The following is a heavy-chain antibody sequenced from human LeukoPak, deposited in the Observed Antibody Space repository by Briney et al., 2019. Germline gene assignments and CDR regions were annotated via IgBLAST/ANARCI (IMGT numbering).Heavy chain of an antibody. CDR2: TYYKSRWHY. CDR3: ARRLTQYDCFDP. CDR1: GDSVSSNSAA. Sequence: SQTLSLTCAISGDSVSSNSAAWNWIRQSPSRGLEWLARTYYKSRWHYDYAVSVKSRININPDTSKNQFSLHLNSVTPEDTAVYYCARRLTQYDCFDPWGQGILVTVSS. D-gene: IGHD2-2*01. V-gene: IGHV6-1*01. J-gene: IGHJ5*02.